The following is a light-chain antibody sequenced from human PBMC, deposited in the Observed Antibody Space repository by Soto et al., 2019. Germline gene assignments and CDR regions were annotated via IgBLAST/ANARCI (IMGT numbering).Light chain of an antibody. J-gene: IGLJ1*01. CDR1: SSDVGGYNY. Sequence: QSALTQPASVSGSPGQSITISCTGTSSDVGGYNYVSWYQQHPGKAPKLMIYDVSNRPSGVSNRFSGSNSGNTASLTISGLQAEDEADYYCSSYTSSSTPLYVFGTGTKLTVL. CDR2: DVS. V-gene: IGLV2-14*01. CDR3: SSYTSSSTPLYV.